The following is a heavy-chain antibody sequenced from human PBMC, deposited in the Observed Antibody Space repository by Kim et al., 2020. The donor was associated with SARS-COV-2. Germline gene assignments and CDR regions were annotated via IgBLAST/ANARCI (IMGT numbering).Heavy chain of an antibody. CDR2: TIPVFEAT. J-gene: IGHJ4*02. CDR1: GNTFSSYA. D-gene: IGHD3-16*02. Sequence: SVKVSCKASGNTFSSYAISWVRQAPGQGLEWMGGTIPVFEATSYSQKFQGRVTITADESTSTVYMELSSLRSEDTAVYYCARRHYDYVSGTFRHFDYWGQGTLVTVSS. V-gene: IGHV1-69*13. CDR3: ARRHYDYVSGTFRHFDY.